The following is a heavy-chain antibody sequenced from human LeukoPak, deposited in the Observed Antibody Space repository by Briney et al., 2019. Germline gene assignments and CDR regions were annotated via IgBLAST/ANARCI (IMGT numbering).Heavy chain of an antibody. Sequence: GGSLRLSCAASGFTFSSYAMSWVRQAPGEGREWVSAISGSGGSTYYADSVKGRFTISRGNSKNTLYLQMNSLRAEDTAVYYCAKLCPNTAMARTFVDYWGQGTLVTVSS. D-gene: IGHD5-18*01. V-gene: IGHV3-23*01. J-gene: IGHJ4*02. CDR1: GFTFSSYA. CDR3: AKLCPNTAMARTFVDY. CDR2: ISGSGGST.